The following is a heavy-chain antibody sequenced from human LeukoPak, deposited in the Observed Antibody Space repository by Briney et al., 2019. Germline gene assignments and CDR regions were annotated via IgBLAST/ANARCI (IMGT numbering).Heavy chain of an antibody. D-gene: IGHD3-22*01. J-gene: IGHJ4*02. CDR3: ATHFYDSSGYHRLFDF. CDR1: GFTFSVYP. CDR2: IGTSGGSGDT. V-gene: IGHV3-23*01. Sequence: PGGSLRLSCAASGFTFSVYPMSWVRQAPGKGLEWVSAIGTSGGSGDTYYADSVKGRFSISRDNSKNTVYLQMNSLRAEVTAVYYCATHFYDSSGYHRLFDFWGQGTLVTVSS.